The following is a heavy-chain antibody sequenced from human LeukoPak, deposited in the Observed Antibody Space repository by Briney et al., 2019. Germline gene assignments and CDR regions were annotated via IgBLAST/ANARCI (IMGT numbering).Heavy chain of an antibody. J-gene: IGHJ4*02. CDR2: INHSGST. D-gene: IGHD1-26*01. Sequence: SETLSLTCAVYGGSFSGYYWSWIRQPPGKGLEWIGEINHSGSTNYNPSLKSRVTMSLDRSKNHLSLTLTSVTVADTAVYYCSRESGAFSPFGYWGQGTLVTVSS. V-gene: IGHV4-34*01. CDR1: GGSFSGYY. CDR3: SRESGAFSPFGY.